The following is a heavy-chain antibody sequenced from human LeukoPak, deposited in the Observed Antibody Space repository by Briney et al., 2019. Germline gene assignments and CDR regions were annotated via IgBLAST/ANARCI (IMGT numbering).Heavy chain of an antibody. D-gene: IGHD2-2*01. CDR1: GYTFTGYY. CDR2: INPNSGGT. V-gene: IGHV1-2*02. Sequence: ASVKVSCKASGYTFTGYYMHWVRQAPGQGLEWMGWINPNSGGTNYAQKFQGRVTMTRDTSISTAYMELSRLRSNDTAVYYCARESDQLLPYFDYWGQGTLVTVSS. J-gene: IGHJ4*02. CDR3: ARESDQLLPYFDY.